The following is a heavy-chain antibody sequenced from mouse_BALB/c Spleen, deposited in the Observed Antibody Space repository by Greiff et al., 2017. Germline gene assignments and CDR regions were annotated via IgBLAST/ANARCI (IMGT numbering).Heavy chain of an antibody. V-gene: IGHV2-9*02. CDR1: GFSLTSYG. D-gene: IGHD1-1*01. J-gene: IGHJ2*01. CDR3: ARGIYYYGSSHFDY. Sequence: VQRVESGPGLVAPSQSLSITCTVSGFSLTSYGVHWVRQPPGKGLEWLGVIWAGGSTNYNSALMSRLSISKDNSKSQVFLKMNSLQTDDTAMYYCARGIYYYGSSHFDYWGQGTTLTVSS. CDR2: IWAGGST.